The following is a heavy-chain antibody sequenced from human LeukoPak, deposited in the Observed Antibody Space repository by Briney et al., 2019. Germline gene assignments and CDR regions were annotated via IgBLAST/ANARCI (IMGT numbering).Heavy chain of an antibody. D-gene: IGHD1-14*01. CDR2: VWYSGTT. J-gene: IGHJ5*02. CDR3: AKGGPEASAGLTWFDP. V-gene: IGHV4-59*01. Sequence: SETLSLTCTVSGGSINNYYWYWMRQPPGRGLEWIGYVWYSGTTKYNPSLKSRVTISVDTSKNQFSLKLNYVTAADTAVYYCAKGGPEASAGLTWFDPWGQGTRVTVSS. CDR1: GGSINNYY.